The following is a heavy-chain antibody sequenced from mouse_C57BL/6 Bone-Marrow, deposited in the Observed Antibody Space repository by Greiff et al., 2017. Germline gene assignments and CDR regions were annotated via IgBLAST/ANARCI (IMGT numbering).Heavy chain of an antibody. J-gene: IGHJ2*01. V-gene: IGHV1-64*01. CDR1: GYTFTSYW. D-gene: IGHD1-1*02. Sequence: QVQLQQSGPELVKPGASVKLSCKASGYTFTSYWMHWVKQRPGQGLEWIGMIHPNSGSTNYNEKFKSKATLTVDKSSSPAYMQLSSLTSEDSAVYYCASLGGYYFDYWGQGTTLTVSS. CDR3: ASLGGYYFDY. CDR2: IHPNSGST.